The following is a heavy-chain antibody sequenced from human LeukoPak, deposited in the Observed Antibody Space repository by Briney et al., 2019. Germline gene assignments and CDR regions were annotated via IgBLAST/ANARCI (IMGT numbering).Heavy chain of an antibody. CDR1: GYRFATFY. Sequence: GESLKISCEGSGYRFATFYIGWVRHSPGKGLEWMGMIFPGDSDTKYNPSFQGRVVISADTSINVAFMQWKSLQASDTAIYYCVRHSTAYDYLSSVHKALGIDFWGQGTTVIVSS. CDR3: VRHSTAYDYLSSVHKALGIDF. V-gene: IGHV5-51*01. D-gene: IGHD3-16*01. J-gene: IGHJ6*02. CDR2: IFPGDSDT.